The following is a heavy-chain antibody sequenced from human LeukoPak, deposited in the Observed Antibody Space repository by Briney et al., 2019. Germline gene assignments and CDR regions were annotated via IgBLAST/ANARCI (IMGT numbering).Heavy chain of an antibody. D-gene: IGHD3-22*01. CDR3: ARLKSGGYYDSSDHSDY. CDR2: IIPIFGTA. Sequence: SVKVSCKASGGTFSSYAISWVRQAPGQGLEWMGGIIPIFGTANYAQKFQGRVTITADESTSTAYMELSSLRSEDTAVYYCARLKSGGYYDSSDHSDYWGQGTLVTVSS. V-gene: IGHV1-69*01. CDR1: GGTFSSYA. J-gene: IGHJ4*02.